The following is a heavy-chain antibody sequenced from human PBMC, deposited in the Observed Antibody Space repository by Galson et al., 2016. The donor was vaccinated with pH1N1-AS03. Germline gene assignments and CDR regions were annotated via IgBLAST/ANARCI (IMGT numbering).Heavy chain of an antibody. J-gene: IGHJ5*02. D-gene: IGHD3-3*01. CDR3: ARVNGITIFGVINPNWFDP. Sequence: IGEIDHSGTTKYNTSLKSRVTISVDTSKNQVSLKLNSVTAADTAVYYCARVNGITIFGVINPNWFDPWGQGTLVTVSS. CDR2: IDHSGTT. V-gene: IGHV4-34*01.